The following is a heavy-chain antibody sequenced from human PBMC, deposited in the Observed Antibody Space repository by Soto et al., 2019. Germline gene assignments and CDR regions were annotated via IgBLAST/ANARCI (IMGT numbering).Heavy chain of an antibody. Sequence: QVQLQESGPRVVKPSGTLSLTCTVSSGSMNDYYLTWIRQPAGKGLEWIGRIFTSGSTNYNPSLRRRVTMPVDTSKTRFSLRLPSVTAADTAVYYCARLKGDGFDNWGQGIRVTVSS. CDR3: ARLKGDGFDN. J-gene: IGHJ3*02. V-gene: IGHV4-4*07. CDR1: SGSMNDYY. CDR2: IFTSGST.